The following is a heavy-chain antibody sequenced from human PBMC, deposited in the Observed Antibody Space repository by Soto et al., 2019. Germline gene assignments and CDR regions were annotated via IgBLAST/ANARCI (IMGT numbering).Heavy chain of an antibody. D-gene: IGHD3-10*01. Sequence: PXGSLRLACAASGFTFSAYNIDWVRQAPGKGLEWVSSISSSGSYIHYADSVKGRFTISRDNANNSLYLRMNSLRAEDTAVYFCARQLYFGELSLGYWGQGTLVTVSS. CDR1: GFTFSAYN. J-gene: IGHJ4*02. V-gene: IGHV3-21*01. CDR2: ISSSGSYI. CDR3: ARQLYFGELSLGY.